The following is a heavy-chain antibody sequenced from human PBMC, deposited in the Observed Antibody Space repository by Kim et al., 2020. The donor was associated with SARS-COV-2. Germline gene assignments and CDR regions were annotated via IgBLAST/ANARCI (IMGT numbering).Heavy chain of an antibody. CDR3: ARGPLQWLKGMDV. Sequence: GRSLRLSCAASGFTFSSYSMNWVRQAPGKGLEWVSYISSSSTIYYADSVKGRFTISRDNAKNSLYLQMNSLRAEDTAVYYCARGPLQWLKGMDVWGQGTTVTVSS. J-gene: IGHJ6*02. CDR2: ISSSSTI. D-gene: IGHD6-19*01. V-gene: IGHV3-48*04. CDR1: GFTFSSYS.